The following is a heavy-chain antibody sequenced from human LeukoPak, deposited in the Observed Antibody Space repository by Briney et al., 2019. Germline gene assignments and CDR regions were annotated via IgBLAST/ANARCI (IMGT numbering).Heavy chain of an antibody. V-gene: IGHV3-15*01. Sequence: KPGGSLRLSCATSGFTFSNAWMSWVRQAPGKGLEWIGRIKSNSDGGTTDYAAPVKGRFTISRDDSKNTLYLQMNSLKTEDTAVYYCTTVPSDSSAYYFPLDASDIWGQGTMVTVSS. CDR1: GFTFSNAW. CDR3: TTVPSDSSAYYFPLDASDI. CDR2: IKSNSDGGTT. J-gene: IGHJ3*02. D-gene: IGHD3-22*01.